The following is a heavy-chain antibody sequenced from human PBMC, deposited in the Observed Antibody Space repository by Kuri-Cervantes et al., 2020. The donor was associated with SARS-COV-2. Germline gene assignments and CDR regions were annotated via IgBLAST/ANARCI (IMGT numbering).Heavy chain of an antibody. J-gene: IGHJ5*02. CDR1: GGSFSGYY. CDR2: INHSGST. V-gene: IGHV4-34*01. CDR3: ARVGHHFSTDFWSGYREANNWFDP. Sequence: GSLRLSCAVYGGSFSGYYWSWIRQPPGKGLEWIGEINHSGSTNYNPSLKSRVTVSVDTSKNQFSLKLSSVTAADTAVYYCARVGHHFSTDFWSGYREANNWFDPWGQGTLVTVSS. D-gene: IGHD3-3*01.